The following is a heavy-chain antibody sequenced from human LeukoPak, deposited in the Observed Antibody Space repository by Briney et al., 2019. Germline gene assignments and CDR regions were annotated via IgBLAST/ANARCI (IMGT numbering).Heavy chain of an antibody. CDR3: ARGPDYGGNSL. CDR1: GGTFSSYA. D-gene: IGHD4-23*01. CDR2: IIPIFGTA. V-gene: IGHV1-69*13. Sequence: GASVKDSCKASGGTFSSYAISWVRQAPGQGLEWMGGIIPIFGTANYAQKFQGRVTITADESTSTAYMKLSSLRSEDTAVYYCARGPDYGGNSLWGQGTLVTVSS. J-gene: IGHJ4*02.